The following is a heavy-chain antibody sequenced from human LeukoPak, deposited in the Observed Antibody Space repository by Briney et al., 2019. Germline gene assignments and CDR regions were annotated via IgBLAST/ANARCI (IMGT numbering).Heavy chain of an antibody. CDR2: IKPDGNER. Sequence: GGSLRLSCAASGFTFNTYWISWVRQPPGKGLQWVANIKPDGNERYYVDYVKGRFTISRDNARSSLYLQMNSLRVEDTAIYYCARRQWTAFDVWGQGTMVTVSS. CDR3: ARRQWTAFDV. CDR1: GFTFNTYW. J-gene: IGHJ3*01. V-gene: IGHV3-7*01. D-gene: IGHD6-19*01.